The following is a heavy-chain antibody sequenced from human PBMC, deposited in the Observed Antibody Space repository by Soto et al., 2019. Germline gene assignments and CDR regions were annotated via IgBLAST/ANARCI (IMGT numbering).Heavy chain of an antibody. Sequence: SETLSLTCTVSGDSITSGDYYWSWLRQPPGKGLEWIGYIYHSGGAAYNPSLKGRVVISLDTSKNQSSLRLNAVTAAETATYSCVRDYYGAAYKYYYYVMEVWGQGTPVTVSS. D-gene: IGHD3-10*01. CDR1: GDSITSGDYY. V-gene: IGHV4-31*03. CDR2: IYHSGGA. CDR3: VRDYYGAAYKYYYYVMEV. J-gene: IGHJ6*02.